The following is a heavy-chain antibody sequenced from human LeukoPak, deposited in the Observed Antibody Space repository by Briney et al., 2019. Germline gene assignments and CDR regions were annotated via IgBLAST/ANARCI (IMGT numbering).Heavy chain of an antibody. CDR3: AREQTGYSSGWPHYYYYYMDV. CDR2: IYTSGST. Sequence: PSQTLSLTCTVSGGSISRGSYYWSWIRQPAGKGLEWIGRIYTSGSTNYNPSLKSRVTISVDTSKNQFSLKLSSVTAADTAVYYCAREQTGYSSGWPHYYYYYMDVWGKGTTVTVSS. CDR1: GGSISRGSYY. D-gene: IGHD6-19*01. V-gene: IGHV4-61*02. J-gene: IGHJ6*03.